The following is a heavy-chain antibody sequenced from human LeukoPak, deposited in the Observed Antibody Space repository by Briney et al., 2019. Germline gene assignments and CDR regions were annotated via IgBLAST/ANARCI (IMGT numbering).Heavy chain of an antibody. CDR3: AKGTLFGGFDY. J-gene: IGHJ4*02. V-gene: IGHV5-51*01. CDR1: GYSFTNYW. Sequence: PGESLQISCKGSGYSFTNYWIVWVRQMPGKGLEWMGIIHPGDSDTRYSPSFQGQVTITADKSISTAYLQWNSLRASDTAMYYCAKGTLFGGFDYWGQGTLVTVSS. CDR2: IHPGDSDT. D-gene: IGHD3-10*01.